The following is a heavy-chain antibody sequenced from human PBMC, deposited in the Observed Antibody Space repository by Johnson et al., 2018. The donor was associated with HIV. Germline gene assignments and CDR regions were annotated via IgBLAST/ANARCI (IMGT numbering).Heavy chain of an antibody. V-gene: IGHV3-66*02. CDR2: IYSGGST. Sequence: VQLVESGGGLVQPGGSLRLSCAASGFTVRKGLEWVSVIYSGGSTYYADSVTGRFSISRDNSKNTLYLQMGSLRAEDMAVYFCASISLGAFDIWGQGTLVTVSS. CDR3: ASISLGAFDI. CDR1: GFTV. J-gene: IGHJ3*02.